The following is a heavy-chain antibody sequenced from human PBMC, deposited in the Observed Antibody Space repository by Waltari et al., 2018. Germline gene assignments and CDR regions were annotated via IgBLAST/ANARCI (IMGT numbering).Heavy chain of an antibody. CDR2: RYYRSKWYN. CDR3: ARAGSGSYPDY. Sequence: QSPSRCLGWLGRRYYRSKWYNDYAVSVKSRITINPDTSKNQFSLQLNSVIPEDTAVYYCARAGSGSYPDYWGQGTLVTVSS. D-gene: IGHD3-10*01. V-gene: IGHV6-1*01. J-gene: IGHJ4*02.